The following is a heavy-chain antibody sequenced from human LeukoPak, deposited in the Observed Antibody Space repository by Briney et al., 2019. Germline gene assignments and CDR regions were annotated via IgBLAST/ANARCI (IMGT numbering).Heavy chain of an antibody. J-gene: IGHJ4*02. Sequence: PSKTLSLTCTVSGGSISSYYWSWIRQPPGKGLEWIGYIYYSGSTNYNPSLKSRVTISVDTSKNQFSLKLSSVTAADTAVYYCARSYDGDFFDCWGQGTLVTVSS. CDR1: GGSISSYY. CDR3: ARSYDGDFFDC. CDR2: IYYSGST. V-gene: IGHV4-59*08. D-gene: IGHD5-12*01.